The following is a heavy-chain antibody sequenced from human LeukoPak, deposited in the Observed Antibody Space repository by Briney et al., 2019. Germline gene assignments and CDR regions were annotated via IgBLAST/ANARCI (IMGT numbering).Heavy chain of an antibody. V-gene: IGHV3-30-3*01. CDR1: GFTFSTYA. J-gene: IGHJ4*02. CDR3: ARGAAAGTLFDY. D-gene: IGHD6-13*01. CDR2: ISYDGSNK. Sequence: GGSLRLSCEASGFTFSTYAMSWVRQAPGKGLEWVAVISYDGSNKYYADSVKGRFTISRGNSKNTLYLQMNSLRAEDTAVYYCARGAAAGTLFDYWGQGTLVTVSS.